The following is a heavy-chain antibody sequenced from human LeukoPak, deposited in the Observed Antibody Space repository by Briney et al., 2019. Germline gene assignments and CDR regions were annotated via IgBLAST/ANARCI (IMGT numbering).Heavy chain of an antibody. CDR3: ATGIAAAGPTQYLYYFDY. Sequence: SETLSLTCAVYGGSFSGYYWSWIRQPPGKGLEWIGEINHSGSTNYNPSLKSRVTISVDTSKNQFSLKLSSVTAADTAVYYCATGIAAAGPTQYLYYFDYWGQGTLVTVSS. J-gene: IGHJ4*02. CDR2: INHSGST. V-gene: IGHV4-34*01. CDR1: GGSFSGYY. D-gene: IGHD6-13*01.